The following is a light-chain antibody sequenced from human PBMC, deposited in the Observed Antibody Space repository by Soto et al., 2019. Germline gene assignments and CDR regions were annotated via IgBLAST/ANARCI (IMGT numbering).Light chain of an antibody. CDR1: QGMSSY. CDR2: AAY. Sequence: IQVTQSPSSLSASVGDRITITCRASQGMSSYLAWYQQKPGKAPKLLIYAAYTLQSGVPSRFSGSGSGTDFTITISSMQPEDFATYYCQQLDRYPTFGGGTKVEIK. J-gene: IGKJ4*01. V-gene: IGKV1-9*01. CDR3: QQLDRYPT.